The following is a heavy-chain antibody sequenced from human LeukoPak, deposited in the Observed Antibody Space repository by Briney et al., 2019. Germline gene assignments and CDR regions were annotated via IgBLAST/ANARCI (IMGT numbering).Heavy chain of an antibody. CDR3: AKRGVVIRVILVGFHKEAYYFDS. CDR1: GITLSNYG. V-gene: IGHV3-23*01. J-gene: IGHJ4*02. D-gene: IGHD3-10*01. Sequence: QSGGSLRLSCAVSGITLSNYGMSWVRQAPGKGLEWGAGVSDSGGRTNYADSVKGRFTISRDNSKNTLSLKMNSLRAEATAVYFCAKRGVVIRVILVGFHKEAYYFDSWGQGVVVTVSS. CDR2: VSDSGGRT.